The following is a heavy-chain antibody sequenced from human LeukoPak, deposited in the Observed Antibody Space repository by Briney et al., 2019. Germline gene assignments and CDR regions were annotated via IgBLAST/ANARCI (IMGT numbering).Heavy chain of an antibody. Sequence: QPGGSLRLSCAASGFTFSSYAMSWVRQAPGKGLEWVSLSDNLGSIYYADSVKGRFTISRDDSKNTLYLQMNSLRADDTAIYYCAKDLVLSSGWYRSFDYWGQGTLVTVSS. J-gene: IGHJ4*02. D-gene: IGHD6-19*01. CDR1: GFTFSSYA. CDR2: SDNLGSI. CDR3: AKDLVLSSGWYRSFDY. V-gene: IGHV3-23*01.